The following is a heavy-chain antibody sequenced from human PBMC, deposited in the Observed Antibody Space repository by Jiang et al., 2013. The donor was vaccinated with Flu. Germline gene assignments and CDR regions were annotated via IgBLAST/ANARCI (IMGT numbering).Heavy chain of an antibody. D-gene: IGHD4-23*01. J-gene: IGHJ6*02. Sequence: SGYTFTSYYMHWVRQAPGQGLEWMGIINPSGGSTSYAQKFQGRVTMTRDTSTSTVYMELSSLRSEDTAVYYCARSYYGGNSGGYYYYGMDVWGQGTTVTVSS. CDR1: GYTFTSYY. CDR3: ARSYYGGNSGGYYYYGMDV. CDR2: INPSGGST. V-gene: IGHV1-46*01.